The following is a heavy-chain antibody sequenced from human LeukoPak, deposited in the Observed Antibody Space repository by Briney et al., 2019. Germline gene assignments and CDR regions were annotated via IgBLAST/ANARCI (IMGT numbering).Heavy chain of an antibody. Sequence: PGRSLRLSCAASGFTFSSYGMHWVRQAPGKGLEWVAVISYDGSNKYYADSVKGRFTISRDNSKNTLYLQMNSLRAEDTAVYYCAKDQEWGWLVPEKCGMDVWGQGTTVTVSS. CDR3: AKDQEWGWLVPEKCGMDV. V-gene: IGHV3-30*18. CDR1: GFTFSSYG. CDR2: ISYDGSNK. J-gene: IGHJ6*02. D-gene: IGHD6-19*01.